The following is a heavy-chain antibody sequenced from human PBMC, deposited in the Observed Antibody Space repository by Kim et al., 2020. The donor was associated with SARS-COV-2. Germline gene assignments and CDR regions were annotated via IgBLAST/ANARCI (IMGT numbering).Heavy chain of an antibody. V-gene: IGHV1-69*13. D-gene: IGHD3-16*01. CDR1: GGTFSSYA. Sequence: SVKVSCKASGGTFSSYAISWVRQAPGQGLEWMGGIIPIFGTANYAQKFQGRVTITADESTSTAYMELSSLRSEDTAVYYCARVKFEYDYVWGRTVGYYYYGMDIWGQGTTVTVSS. CDR2: IIPIFGTA. CDR3: ARVKFEYDYVWGRTVGYYYYGMDI. J-gene: IGHJ6*02.